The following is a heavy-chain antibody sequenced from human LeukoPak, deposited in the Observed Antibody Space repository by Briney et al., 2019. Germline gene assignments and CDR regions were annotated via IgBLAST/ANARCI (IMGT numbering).Heavy chain of an antibody. D-gene: IGHD2-21*02. CDR1: GGSISSGGYS. V-gene: IGHV4-30-2*01. Sequence: SQTLSLTCAVSGGSISSGGYSWSWIRQPPGKGLEWIGYIYHSGSTYYNPSLKSRVTISVDRSKNQFSLKLSSVTAADTAVYYCARAPNLAYCGGDCLDAFDIWGQGTMVTVSS. CDR3: ARAPNLAYCGGDCLDAFDI. CDR2: IYHSGST. J-gene: IGHJ3*02.